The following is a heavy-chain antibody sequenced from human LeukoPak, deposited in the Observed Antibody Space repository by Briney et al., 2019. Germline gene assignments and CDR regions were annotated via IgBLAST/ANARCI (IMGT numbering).Heavy chain of an antibody. Sequence: GGSLRLSCAASGFTFSNAWMSWVRQAPGKGLEWVGRIKSKTDGGTTDYAAPVKGRFTISRDDSKNTLYLQMNSLKTEDTAVYYCTTYLGATPYFDYWGQGTLVTVSS. CDR3: TTYLGATPYFDY. CDR2: IKSKTDGGTT. CDR1: GFTFSNAW. D-gene: IGHD1-26*01. V-gene: IGHV3-15*01. J-gene: IGHJ4*02.